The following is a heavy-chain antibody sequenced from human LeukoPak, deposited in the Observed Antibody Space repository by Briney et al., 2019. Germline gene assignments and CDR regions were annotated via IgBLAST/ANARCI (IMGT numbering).Heavy chain of an antibody. Sequence: PGGSLRLSCAISGFTFDDYGMNWVRQAPGKGLEWVSGINWNGHYTQYADSVKGRFTISRDKAKNSLYLQMTSLRAEHTALYYCARSYSSRSFYYMDVWGKGTTVTVS. V-gene: IGHV3-20*04. D-gene: IGHD6-13*01. CDR3: ARSYSSRSFYYMDV. CDR1: GFTFDDYG. J-gene: IGHJ6*03. CDR2: INWNGHYT.